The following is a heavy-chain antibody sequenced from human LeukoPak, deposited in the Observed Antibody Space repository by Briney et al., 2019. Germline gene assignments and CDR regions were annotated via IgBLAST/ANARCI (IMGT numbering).Heavy chain of an antibody. V-gene: IGHV3-21*01. Sequence: PGGSLRLSCAASGFTFSSYSMNWVRQAPGKGLEWVSSISSSSSYIYYADSVKGRFTISRDNAKTSLYLQMNSLRAEDTAVYYCARDPPIAAAGTYWGQGTLVTVST. CDR3: ARDPPIAAAGTY. CDR1: GFTFSSYS. CDR2: ISSSSSYI. J-gene: IGHJ4*02. D-gene: IGHD6-13*01.